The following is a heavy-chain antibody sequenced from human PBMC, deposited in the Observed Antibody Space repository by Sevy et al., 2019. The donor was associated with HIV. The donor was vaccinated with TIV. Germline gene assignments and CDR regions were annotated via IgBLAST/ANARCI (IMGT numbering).Heavy chain of an antibody. CDR3: ARPYGSGSWEAFDI. J-gene: IGHJ3*02. D-gene: IGHD3-10*01. CDR2: ISGSSNYI. CDR1: GFTFSSYT. Sequence: GGSLRLSCAASGFTFSSYTMNWVRQAPGKGLEWVSSISGSSNYIYYGDSVKGRFTISRDNAKNSVYLQMNSLRAKDTAAYYCARPYGSGSWEAFDIWGQGTMVTVSS. V-gene: IGHV3-21*01.